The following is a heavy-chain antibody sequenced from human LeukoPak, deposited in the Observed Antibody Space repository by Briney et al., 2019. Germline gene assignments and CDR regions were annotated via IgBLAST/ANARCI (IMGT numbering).Heavy chain of an antibody. CDR2: INHSGST. CDR1: GGSFSGYY. CDR3: ARGGVVPAAVKDYYYYGMDV. J-gene: IGHJ6*02. D-gene: IGHD2-2*01. Sequence: SETLSLTCAVYGGSFSGYYWSWIRQPPGKGLEWIGVINHSGSTNYNPSLKSRVTISVDTSKNQFSLKLRSVTAADTAVYYCARGGVVPAAVKDYYYYGMDVWGQGTTVTVSS. V-gene: IGHV4-34*01.